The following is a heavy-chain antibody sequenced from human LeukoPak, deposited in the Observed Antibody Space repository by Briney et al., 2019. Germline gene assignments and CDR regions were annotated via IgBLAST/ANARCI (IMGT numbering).Heavy chain of an antibody. CDR3: AREVSGSSSMAGWVSWFDP. D-gene: IGHD2-2*01. CDR2: IIPIFGTA. V-gene: IGHV1-69*05. Sequence: SVKVSCKASGGTFSSYAISWVRQAPGQGLEWMGGIIPIFGTANYAQKFQGRVTITTDESTSTAYMELSSLRSEDTAVYYCAREVSGSSSMAGWVSWFDPWGQGTLVTVSS. J-gene: IGHJ5*02. CDR1: GGTFSSYA.